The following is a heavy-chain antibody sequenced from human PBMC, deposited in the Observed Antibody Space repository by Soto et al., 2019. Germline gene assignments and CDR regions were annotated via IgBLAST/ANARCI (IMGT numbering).Heavy chain of an antibody. CDR3: ARGHYDSSGYSVDWFDP. J-gene: IGHJ5*02. CDR1: GGSISSGGYS. V-gene: IGHV4-30-2*01. D-gene: IGHD3-22*01. CDR2: IYHSGST. Sequence: QLQLQESGSGLVKPSQTLSLTCAVSGGSISSGGYSWSWIRQPPGKGLEWIGYIYHSGSTYYNPSLKSRVTMSVGRSKNQFSLQLSSVTAADTAVYYCARGHYDSSGYSVDWFDPWGQGTLVTVSS.